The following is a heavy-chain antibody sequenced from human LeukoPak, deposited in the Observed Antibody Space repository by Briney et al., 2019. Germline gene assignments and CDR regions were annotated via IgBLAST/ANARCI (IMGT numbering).Heavy chain of an antibody. V-gene: IGHV4-61*08. Sequence: PSETLSLTCTVSGGSISSGGYYWSWIRQPPGKALEWIGHIFYSGSTNYNPSLNSRVTISVDTSKNQFSLNLSSVTAADTAVYYCARGGAARLHFQNWGQGTLVTVSS. D-gene: IGHD6-6*01. CDR2: IFYSGST. CDR3: ARGGAARLHFQN. CDR1: GGSISSGGYY. J-gene: IGHJ1*01.